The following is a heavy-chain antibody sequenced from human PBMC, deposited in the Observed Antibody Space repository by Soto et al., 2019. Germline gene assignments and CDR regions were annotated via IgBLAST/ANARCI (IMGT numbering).Heavy chain of an antibody. CDR1: RFTFSSYA. CDR2: ISSNGGST. J-gene: IGHJ3*02. CDR3: ARDGLRQYAFDI. Sequence: PGGSLRLSCAASRFTFSSYAMHWVRQAPGKGLEYVSAISSNGGSTHYANSVKGRFTISRDNSKNTLYLQMGSLRAEDMAVYYCARDGLRQYAFDIWGQGTMVTVSS. V-gene: IGHV3-64*01. D-gene: IGHD4-17*01.